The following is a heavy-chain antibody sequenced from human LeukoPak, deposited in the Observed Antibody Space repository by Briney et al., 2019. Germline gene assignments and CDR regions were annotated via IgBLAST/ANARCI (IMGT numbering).Heavy chain of an antibody. CDR1: GGSISSGGYS. J-gene: IGHJ5*02. Sequence: SQTLSLTCAVSGGSISSGGYSWCWIRQPPGKGLEWIGYIYHGGSTHYNPSLKSRVTISVDRPKNQFSLKLRSVTAADTAVYYCAREYYDILTGSTWFDPWGQGTLVTVSS. CDR3: AREYYDILTGSTWFDP. V-gene: IGHV4-30-2*01. D-gene: IGHD3-9*01. CDR2: IYHGGST.